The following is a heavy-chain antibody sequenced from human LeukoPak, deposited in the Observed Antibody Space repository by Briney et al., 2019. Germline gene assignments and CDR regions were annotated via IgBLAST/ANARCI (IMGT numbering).Heavy chain of an antibody. J-gene: IGHJ4*02. D-gene: IGHD4-17*01. CDR2: ISYDGSNK. CDR3: AKSGGYGDLFIDY. Sequence: GGSLRLSCAASGFTFSSYAMHWVRQAPGKGLEWVAVISYDGSNKYYADSVKGRFTISRDNSKNTLYLQMNSLRAEDTAVYYCAKSGGYGDLFIDYWGQGTLVTVSS. V-gene: IGHV3-30*04. CDR1: GFTFSSYA.